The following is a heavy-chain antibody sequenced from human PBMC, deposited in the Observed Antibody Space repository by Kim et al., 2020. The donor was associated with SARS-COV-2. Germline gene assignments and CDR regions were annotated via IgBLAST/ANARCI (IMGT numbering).Heavy chain of an antibody. Sequence: KNSQKFQGRATITRETSAGTAYMELSSLRYEDTAVYYCARWRELVLWFDPWGQGTLVTVSS. J-gene: IGHJ5*02. V-gene: IGHV1-3*01. D-gene: IGHD1-26*01. CDR3: ARWRELVLWFDP.